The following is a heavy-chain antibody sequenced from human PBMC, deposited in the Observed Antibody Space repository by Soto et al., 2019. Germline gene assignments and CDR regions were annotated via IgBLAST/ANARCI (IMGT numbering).Heavy chain of an antibody. V-gene: IGHV4-39*01. J-gene: IGHJ5*02. Sequence: SETLSLTCTVSGGSISSSSYYWGWIRQPPGKGLEWIGSIYYSGSTYYNPSLKSRVTISVDTSKNQFSLKLSSVTAADTAVYYCARGYYDSSGYYGRVDNWFDTWGQGTLVTVSS. D-gene: IGHD3-22*01. CDR3: ARGYYDSSGYYGRVDNWFDT. CDR1: GGSISSSSYY. CDR2: IYYSGST.